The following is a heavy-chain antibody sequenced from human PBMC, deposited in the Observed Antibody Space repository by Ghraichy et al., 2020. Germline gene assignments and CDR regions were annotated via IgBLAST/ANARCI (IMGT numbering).Heavy chain of an antibody. Sequence: GSLRLSCAVYGGSFSGYYWSWIRQPPGKGLEWIGEINHSGSTNYNPSLKSRVTISVDTSKNQFSLKLSSVTAADTAVYYCARGRRGSYSFAPYYYYGMDVWGQGTTVTVSS. CDR1: GGSFSGYY. J-gene: IGHJ6*02. CDR3: ARGRRGSYSFAPYYYYGMDV. CDR2: INHSGST. D-gene: IGHD3-10*01. V-gene: IGHV4-34*01.